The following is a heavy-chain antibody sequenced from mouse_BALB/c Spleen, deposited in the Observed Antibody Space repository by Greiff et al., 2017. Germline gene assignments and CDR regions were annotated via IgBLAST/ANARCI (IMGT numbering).Heavy chain of an antibody. V-gene: IGHV5-4*02. J-gene: IGHJ3*01. D-gene: IGHD2-1*01. CDR2: ISDGGSYT. CDR3: ARDYYGKGPFAY. Sequence: EVQRVESGGGLVKPGGSLKLSCAASGFTFSDYYMYWVRQTPEKRLEWVATISDGGSYTYYPDSVKGRFTISRDNAKNNLYLQMSSLKSEDTAMYYCARDYYGKGPFAYWGQGTLVTVSA. CDR1: GFTFSDYY.